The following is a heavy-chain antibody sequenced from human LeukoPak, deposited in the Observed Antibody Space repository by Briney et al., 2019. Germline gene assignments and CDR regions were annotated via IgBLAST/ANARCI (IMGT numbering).Heavy chain of an antibody. Sequence: SQTLSLTCTVSGGSISSGDYYWRWLRQPPGKGLEWIGYIYYSGSTYYNPSLKSRVTISVDTSKNQFSLKLSSVTAADTAVYYCARAFRDYFGYWGQGTLVTVSS. CDR2: IYYSGST. V-gene: IGHV4-30-4*08. CDR3: ARAFRDYFGY. J-gene: IGHJ4*02. CDR1: GGSISSGDYY.